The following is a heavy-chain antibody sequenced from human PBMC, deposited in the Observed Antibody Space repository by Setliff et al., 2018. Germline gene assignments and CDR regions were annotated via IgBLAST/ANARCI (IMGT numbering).Heavy chain of an antibody. CDR3: ARGGTFRYFDY. Sequence: SETLSLTCTVSGGSFSTYYWSWIRQAPGKGLEWIGHVYYSGAANYNPSLKSRVTVSVDTSKNQFSLRLISVTAADTAVYYCARGGTFRYFDYWGQGTPVTISS. CDR1: GGSFSTYY. D-gene: IGHD5-12*01. J-gene: IGHJ4*02. CDR2: VYYSGAA. V-gene: IGHV4-59*01.